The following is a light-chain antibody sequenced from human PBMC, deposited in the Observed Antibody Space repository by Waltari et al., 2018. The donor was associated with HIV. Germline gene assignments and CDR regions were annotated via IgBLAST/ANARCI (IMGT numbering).Light chain of an antibody. CDR1: NRALETSDY. CDR2: EVT. V-gene: IGLV2-8*01. CDR3: SSFANRDGFYVL. Sequence: QSALTQPPSASGSPGQSVTLSCTGTNRALETSDYAPWYQQPPGKAPKLVISEVTKRPSGVSDRFSGSKSGNTAFLTVSGLQAEDEADYYCSSFANRDGFYVLFGGGTRLTVL. J-gene: IGLJ2*01.